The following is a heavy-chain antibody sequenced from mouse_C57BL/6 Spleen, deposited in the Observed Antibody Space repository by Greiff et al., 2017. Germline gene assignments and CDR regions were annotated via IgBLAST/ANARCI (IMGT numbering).Heavy chain of an antibody. Sequence: VQLQQSVAELVRPGASVKLSCTASGFNIKNTYMHWVKQRPEQGLEWIGRIDPANGNTKYAAKFQGKATITADTSSNTAYLQLSSLTSENTAIYYCALTTVGEDWYFDVWGKGTTVTVSS. CDR2: IDPANGNT. V-gene: IGHV14-3*01. D-gene: IGHD1-1*01. CDR1: GFNIKNTY. J-gene: IGHJ1*03. CDR3: ALTTVGEDWYFDV.